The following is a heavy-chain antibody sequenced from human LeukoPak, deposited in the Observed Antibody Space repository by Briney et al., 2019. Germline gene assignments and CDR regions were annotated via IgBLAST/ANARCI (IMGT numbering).Heavy chain of an antibody. V-gene: IGHV1-8*01. CDR3: AREGSSRRSGDDY. CDR1: VYTFTSYD. D-gene: IGHD6-13*01. CDR2: MNPNSGNT. Sequence: ASVKVSCTASVYTFTSYDINWVRQAPGQGLEWMGWMNPNSGNTGYAQKFQGRVTMTRNTSTSTAYMELSSLRSEDTAVYYCAREGSSRRSGDDYWGQGTLVTVSS. J-gene: IGHJ4*02.